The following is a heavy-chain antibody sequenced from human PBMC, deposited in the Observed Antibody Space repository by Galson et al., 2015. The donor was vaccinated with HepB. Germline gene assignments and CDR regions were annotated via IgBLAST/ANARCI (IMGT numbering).Heavy chain of an antibody. CDR3: AKDLKSVLRYFDWLLRERDYYGMDV. CDR1: GFTFSSYG. J-gene: IGHJ6*02. CDR2: ISYDGSNK. V-gene: IGHV3-30*18. Sequence: SLRLSCAASGFTFSSYGMHWVRQAPGKGLEWVAVISYDGSNKYYADSVKGRFTISRDNSKNTLYLQMNSLRAEDTAVYYCAKDLKSVLRYFDWLLRERDYYGMDVWGQGTTVTVSS. D-gene: IGHD3-9*01.